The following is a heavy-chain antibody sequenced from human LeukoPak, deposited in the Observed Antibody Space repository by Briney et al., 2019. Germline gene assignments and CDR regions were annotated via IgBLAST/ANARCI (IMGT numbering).Heavy chain of an antibody. V-gene: IGHV4-34*01. J-gene: IGHJ4*02. D-gene: IGHD6-19*01. CDR1: GGSISSYY. CDR3: ARGLIAVAGTTALVW. CDR2: INHSGST. Sequence: PSETLSLTCTVSGGSISSYYWSWIRQPAGKGLEWIGEINHSGSTNYNPSLKSRVTISVDTSKNQFSLKLSSVTAADTAVYYCARGLIAVAGTTALVWWGQGTLVTVSS.